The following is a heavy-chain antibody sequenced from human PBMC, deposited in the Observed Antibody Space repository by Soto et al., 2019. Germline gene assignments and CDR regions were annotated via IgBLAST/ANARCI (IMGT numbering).Heavy chain of an antibody. V-gene: IGHV3-53*01. CDR1: GFIVSRSH. CDR2: IYNHGQI. J-gene: IGHJ4*02. Sequence: EVQLVESGGGLTQPGGSLRLSCVVSGFIVSRSHMMWGRQAPGKGLEGVSVIYNHGQINYVDPVKGRFTIARDNSKNTIYLQMNSLKVEDTAVYYCVRVTGAERHWGQGALVTVSS. CDR3: VRVTGAERH. D-gene: IGHD7-27*01.